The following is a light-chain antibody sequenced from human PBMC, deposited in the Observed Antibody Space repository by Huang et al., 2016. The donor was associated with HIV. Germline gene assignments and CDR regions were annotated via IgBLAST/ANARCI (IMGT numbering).Light chain of an antibody. CDR1: HSLLHSAGTTY. CDR2: KVS. V-gene: IGKV2-30*02. CDR3: MQGTHWPRT. Sequence: DVVLTQSPLSLPVTLGQPGSISCKSSHSLLHSAGTTYLNWFLQRPGQSPRRLIYKVSNRDFGVPARVSGSGSGADFTLTISRVEADDIGVYYCMQGTHWPRTFGQGTKVEVK. J-gene: IGKJ1*01.